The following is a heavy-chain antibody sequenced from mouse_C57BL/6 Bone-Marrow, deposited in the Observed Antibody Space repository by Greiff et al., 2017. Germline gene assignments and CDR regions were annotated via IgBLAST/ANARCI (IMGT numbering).Heavy chain of an antibody. Sequence: EVQVVESGGDLVKPGGSLKLSCAASGFTFSSYGMSWVRQTPDKRLEWVATISSGGSHTYYPDSVKGRFTISRDNAKNTLYLQMSSLKSEDTAMYYCARQEYDGYLCAYWGQGTLVTVSA. CDR3: ARQEYDGYLCAY. V-gene: IGHV5-6*01. CDR2: ISSGGSHT. J-gene: IGHJ3*01. D-gene: IGHD2-3*01. CDR1: GFTFSSYG.